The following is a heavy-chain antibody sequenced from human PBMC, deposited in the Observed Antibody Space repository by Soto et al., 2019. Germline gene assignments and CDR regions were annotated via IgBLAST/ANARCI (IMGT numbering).Heavy chain of an antibody. CDR1: GFTFSSYA. Sequence: GGSLRLSCAASGFTFSSYAMSWVRQAPGKGLEWVSAISGSGGSTYYADSVKGRFTISGDNSKNTLYLQMNSLRAEDTAVYYCAKDFAVGAVAGNRGLSYYYYGMDVWGQGTTVTVSS. CDR2: ISGSGGST. CDR3: AKDFAVGAVAGNRGLSYYYYGMDV. D-gene: IGHD6-19*01. J-gene: IGHJ6*02. V-gene: IGHV3-23*01.